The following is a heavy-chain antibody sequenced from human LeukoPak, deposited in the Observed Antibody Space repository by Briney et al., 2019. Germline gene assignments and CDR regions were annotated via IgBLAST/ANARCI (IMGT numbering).Heavy chain of an antibody. CDR3: ARAKQLVDAFDI. J-gene: IGHJ3*02. D-gene: IGHD6-6*01. CDR1: GGTFTSYA. V-gene: IGHV1-69*13. Sequence: GASVKSSCKALGGTFTSYAISWVPQAPGQGFEWMGGIIPIFGTANYAQKFQGRVTITADESTSTAYMELSSLRSEDTAVYYCARAKQLVDAFDIWGQGTMVTVSS. CDR2: IIPIFGTA.